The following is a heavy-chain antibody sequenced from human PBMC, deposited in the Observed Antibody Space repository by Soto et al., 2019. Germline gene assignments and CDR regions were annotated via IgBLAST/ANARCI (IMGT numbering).Heavy chain of an antibody. CDR3: ARRLTTLTTLFHC. D-gene: IGHD4-4*01. Sequence: ASVEVSCKASGYTLTDNYMHWVREAPGQGREWMGWINPNGGTNYAQRFQGRVTMTRDTAISTAYMELSRLRSDDTAVYYCARRLTTLTTLFHCWGQGNPVPVSS. V-gene: IGHV1-2*02. J-gene: IGHJ4*02. CDR1: GYTLTDNY. CDR2: INPNGGT.